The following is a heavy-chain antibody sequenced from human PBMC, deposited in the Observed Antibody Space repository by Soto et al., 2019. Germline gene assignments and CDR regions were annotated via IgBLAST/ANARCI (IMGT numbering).Heavy chain of an antibody. CDR2: IYYSGST. D-gene: IGHD3-3*01. CDR1: GGSISTYY. V-gene: IGHV4-59*08. J-gene: IGHJ4*02. Sequence: QVQLQESGPGLAKPSETLSLTCTVSGGSISTYYWSWIRQPPGKGLEWIGYIYYSGSTNYNPSLMRRVTISVDTSKNQFSLKLSSVTAADTAVYYCARGGWRHIDYWGQGTLVTVSS. CDR3: ARGGWRHIDY.